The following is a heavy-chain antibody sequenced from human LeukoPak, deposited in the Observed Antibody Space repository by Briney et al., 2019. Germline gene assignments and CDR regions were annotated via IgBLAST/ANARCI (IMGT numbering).Heavy chain of an antibody. CDR3: ARGVYDILTGYTGHAFDI. CDR1: GFTGSSNY. D-gene: IGHD3-9*01. Sequence: GGSLRLSCAASGFTGSSNYMSWVRQAPGKGLEWVSVIYSGGSTYYADSVKCRFTISRDNSKNTLYLQMNSLRAEDTAVYYCARGVYDILTGYTGHAFDIWGQGTMVTVSS. J-gene: IGHJ3*02. V-gene: IGHV3-53*01. CDR2: IYSGGST.